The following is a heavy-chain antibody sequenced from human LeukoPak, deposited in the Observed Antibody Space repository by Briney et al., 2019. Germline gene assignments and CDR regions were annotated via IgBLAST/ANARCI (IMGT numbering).Heavy chain of an antibody. V-gene: IGHV1-46*01. CDR1: GYSFTDYY. Sequence: ASVKVSCKTSGYSFTDYYMHWVRQAPGQGLEWMGIINPSGGSTSYAQKFQGRVTMTRDMSTSTVYMELSSLRSEDTAVYYCARDNDFWSGYQQNWFDPWGQGTLVTVSS. D-gene: IGHD3-3*01. CDR2: INPSGGST. CDR3: ARDNDFWSGYQQNWFDP. J-gene: IGHJ5*02.